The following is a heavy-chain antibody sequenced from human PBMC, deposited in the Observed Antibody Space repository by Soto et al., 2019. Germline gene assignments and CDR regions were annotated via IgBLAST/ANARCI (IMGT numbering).Heavy chain of an antibody. CDR3: ARAKHTYYYDSSGPRAFDI. V-gene: IGHV4-30-2*01. Sequence: SETLSLTCAVSGGSISSGGYSWSWIRQPPGKGLEWIGYIYHSGSTYYNPSLKSRVTISVDRSKNQFSLKLSSVTAADTAVYYCARAKHTYYYDSSGPRAFDIWGQGTMVTVSS. J-gene: IGHJ3*02. CDR2: IYHSGST. D-gene: IGHD3-22*01. CDR1: GGSISSGGYS.